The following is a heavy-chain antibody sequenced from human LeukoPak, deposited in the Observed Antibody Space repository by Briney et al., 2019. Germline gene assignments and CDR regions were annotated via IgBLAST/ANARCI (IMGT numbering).Heavy chain of an antibody. Sequence: GGSLRLSCAVSGFTSSSYWMNWVRQAPGKGLEWVANIKQDGSEKYYVDSVKGRFTVSRDNANNSLYLQVNSLRAEDTAVYYCARSMLLRYYFDYWGLGTLVTVSS. CDR1: GFTSSSYW. CDR2: IKQDGSEK. CDR3: ARSMLLRYYFDY. J-gene: IGHJ4*02. V-gene: IGHV3-7*01. D-gene: IGHD3-10*02.